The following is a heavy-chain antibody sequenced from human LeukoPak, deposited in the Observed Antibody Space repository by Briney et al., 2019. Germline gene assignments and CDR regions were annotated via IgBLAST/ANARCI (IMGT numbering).Heavy chain of an antibody. J-gene: IGHJ3*02. V-gene: IGHV3-33*01. CDR3: ARERDPYGDYIIDAFDI. Sequence: GGSLRLSCAASGFTFSSYGMHWVRQAPGKGLEWVAIIWYEADNQYYADSVKGRFTISRDNSNNMLYLQMNSLRVEDTAVYYCARERDPYGDYIIDAFDIWGRGTMVTVSS. CDR1: GFTFSSYG. CDR2: IWYEADNQ. D-gene: IGHD4-17*01.